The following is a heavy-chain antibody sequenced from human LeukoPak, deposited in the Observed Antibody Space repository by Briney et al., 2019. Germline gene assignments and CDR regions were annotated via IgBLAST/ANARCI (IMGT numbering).Heavy chain of an antibody. J-gene: IGHJ4*02. CDR2: IYYSGST. D-gene: IGHD3-9*01. CDR3: ARGTIATGYYGLDY. Sequence: SETLSLTCTVPGGSISSYYWSWIRQPPGKGLEWIGYIYYSGSTNYNPSLKSRVTISVDTSKSQFSLKLSSVTAADTAVYYCARGTIATGYYGLDYWGQGTLVTVSS. CDR1: GGSISSYY. V-gene: IGHV4-59*01.